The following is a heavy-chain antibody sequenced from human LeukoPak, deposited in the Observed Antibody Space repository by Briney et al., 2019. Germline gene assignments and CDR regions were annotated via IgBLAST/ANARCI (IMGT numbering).Heavy chain of an antibody. Sequence: ASVKVSCKASGYTFTGYYMHWVRQAPGQGLEWMGWINPNSGGTNYAQKFQGRVTMTRDTSISTAYMELSRLRSDDTAVYYCARGAHYDILTALTDYWGQGTLVTVSS. CDR2: INPNSGGT. V-gene: IGHV1-2*02. CDR1: GYTFTGYY. D-gene: IGHD3-9*01. J-gene: IGHJ4*02. CDR3: ARGAHYDILTALTDY.